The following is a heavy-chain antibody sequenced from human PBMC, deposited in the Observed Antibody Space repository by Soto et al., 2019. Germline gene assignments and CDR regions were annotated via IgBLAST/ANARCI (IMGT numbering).Heavy chain of an antibody. CDR1: GFTFSSYA. CDR3: ATDAPTSKWDTGHFDH. V-gene: IGHV3-30-3*01. J-gene: IGHJ4*02. CDR2: ISYDGSNK. D-gene: IGHD1-26*01. Sequence: GGSLRLSCAASGFTFSSYAMHWVRQAPGKGLEWVAVISYDGSNKYYADSVKGRFTISRDNSKNTLYLQMNSLKTEDTAVYYCATDAPTSKWDTGHFDHWGQGTLVTVSS.